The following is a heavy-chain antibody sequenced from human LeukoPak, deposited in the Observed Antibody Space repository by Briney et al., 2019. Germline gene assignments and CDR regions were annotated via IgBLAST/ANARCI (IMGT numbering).Heavy chain of an antibody. D-gene: IGHD6-13*01. V-gene: IGHV1-46*03. CDR3: ARLGIGSNSWYPGDFDY. CDR2: INPSGGST. CDR1: GYTFTSYY. Sequence: ASVKVSCKASGYTFTSYYMHWVRQAPGQGLEWMGIINPSGGSTSYAQKFQGRVTMTRDTSTSTVYMELSSLRSEDTAVYYCARLGIGSNSWYPGDFDYWGQGTLVTVSS. J-gene: IGHJ4*02.